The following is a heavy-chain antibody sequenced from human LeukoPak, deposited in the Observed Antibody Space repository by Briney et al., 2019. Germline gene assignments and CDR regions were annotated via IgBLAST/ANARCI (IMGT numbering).Heavy chain of an antibody. CDR1: GGSISSYY. CDR3: ASAPAEAAPFDY. J-gene: IGHJ4*02. D-gene: IGHD6-6*01. CDR2: IYYSGST. Sequence: PSETLSLTCTVSGGSISSYYWSWLRQPPGKGLEWIGYIYYSGSTNYNPSLKSRVTISVDTSKNQFSLKLSSVTAADTAVYYCASAPAEAAPFDYWGQGTLVTVSS. V-gene: IGHV4-59*01.